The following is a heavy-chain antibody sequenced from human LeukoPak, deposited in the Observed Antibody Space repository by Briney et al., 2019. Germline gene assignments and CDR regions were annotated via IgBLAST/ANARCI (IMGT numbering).Heavy chain of an antibody. Sequence: GGTLRLSCAASGFTFSSYGMSWVRQAPGKGLEWVSAISGSGGSTYYADSVKGRFTISRDNSKNTLYLQMNSLGAEDTAVYYCAKDTNDCGITSCYEGVFDSGGQGTLVTVS. CDR3: AKDTNDCGITSCYEGVFDS. D-gene: IGHD2-2*01. CDR2: ISGSGGST. CDR1: GFTFSSYG. V-gene: IGHV3-23*01. J-gene: IGHJ4*02.